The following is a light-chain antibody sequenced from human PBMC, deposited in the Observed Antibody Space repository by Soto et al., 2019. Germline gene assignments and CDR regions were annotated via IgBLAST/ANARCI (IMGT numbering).Light chain of an antibody. CDR2: AAS. Sequence: AIRMTQSPSSLSASTGDRVTITCRSSQGISSYLAWYQQKPGKAPKLLIYAASTLQSEVPSRCSGSGSGTDFTLTISCLQSEDFATYYCQQYYSYPWTFGQGTKVEIK. CDR1: QGISSY. J-gene: IGKJ1*01. CDR3: QQYYSYPWT. V-gene: IGKV1-8*01.